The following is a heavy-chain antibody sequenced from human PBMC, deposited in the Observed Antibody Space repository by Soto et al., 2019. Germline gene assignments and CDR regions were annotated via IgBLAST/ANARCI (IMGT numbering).Heavy chain of an antibody. CDR3: VRDSKWFGNFLLHY. V-gene: IGHV3-33*01. D-gene: IGHD3-10*01. Sequence: GGSLRLSCAASGFSFSTSVMHWVRQPPGKGLEWVSAFWYDGSNKYYADSVKGRFTVSRDISKNALYLQMNSLRAEDTAIYYCVRDSKWFGNFLLHYWGQGSLVTVSS. CDR2: FWYDGSNK. CDR1: GFSFSTSV. J-gene: IGHJ4*02.